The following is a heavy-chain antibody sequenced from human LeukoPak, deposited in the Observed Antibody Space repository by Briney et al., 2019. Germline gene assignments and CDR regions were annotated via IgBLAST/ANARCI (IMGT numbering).Heavy chain of an antibody. CDR1: GGSISSGGYY. V-gene: IGHV4-31*03. D-gene: IGHD1-1*01. J-gene: IGHJ4*02. Sequence: KPSETLSLTCTVSGGSISSGGYYWSWIRQHPGKGLEWIGYIYYSGSTYYNPSLKSRATISVDTSKNQFSLKLSSVTAADTAVYYCARAPRELERPFDYWGQGTLVTVSS. CDR3: ARAPRELERPFDY. CDR2: IYYSGST.